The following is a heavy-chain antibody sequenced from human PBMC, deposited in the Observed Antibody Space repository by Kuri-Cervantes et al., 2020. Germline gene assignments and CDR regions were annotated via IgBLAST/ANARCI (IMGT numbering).Heavy chain of an antibody. J-gene: IGHJ5*02. CDR1: GGSISSYY. V-gene: IGHV4-59*01. CDR3: ARERRITMVRGVHDWFDP. D-gene: IGHD3-10*01. CDR2: IYYSGST. Sequence: SETLSLTCTVSGGSISSYYWSWIRRPPGKGLEWIGYIYYSGSTNYNPSLKSRVTISVDTSKNQFSLKLSSVTAADTAVYYCARERRITMVRGVHDWFDPWGQGTLVTVSS.